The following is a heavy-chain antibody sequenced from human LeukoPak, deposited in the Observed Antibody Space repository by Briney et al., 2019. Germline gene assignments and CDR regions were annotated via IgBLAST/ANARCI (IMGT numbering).Heavy chain of an antibody. CDR1: GFTVSSNY. CDR2: INQDGTKK. D-gene: IGHD3-22*01. J-gene: IGHJ3*02. V-gene: IGHV3-7*01. CDR3: ARDRSPHSGGFYIDAFDI. Sequence: GGSLRLSCAASGFTVSSNYMSWVRQAPGKGPEWVANINQDGTKKNLVDSAKGRFTISRDNAENSLFLQMNSLGAEDTAVYYCARDRSPHSGGFYIDAFDIWGRGAMVTVSS.